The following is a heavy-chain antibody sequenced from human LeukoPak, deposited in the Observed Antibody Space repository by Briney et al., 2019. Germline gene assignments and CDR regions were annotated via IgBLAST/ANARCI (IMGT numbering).Heavy chain of an antibody. Sequence: PGGSLRLSCAASGFTFSSYAMSWVPQAPGKGVEGVSAISGSGGSTYYADSVKGRFTISRDNSKNTLYLQMNSLRAEDTAVYYCAKDQSGYDYYFDYWGQGTLVTVSS. CDR2: ISGSGGST. CDR1: GFTFSSYA. V-gene: IGHV3-23*01. D-gene: IGHD5-12*01. CDR3: AKDQSGYDYYFDY. J-gene: IGHJ4*02.